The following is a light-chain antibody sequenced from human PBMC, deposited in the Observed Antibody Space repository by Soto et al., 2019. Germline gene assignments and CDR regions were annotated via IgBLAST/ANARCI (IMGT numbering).Light chain of an antibody. CDR2: EIT. J-gene: IGLJ3*02. CDR3: CSPAGGMTWV. V-gene: IGLV2-23*02. CDR1: SNDIGSFNL. Sequence: QSVLTQPASVSGSPGQSITISCTGNSNDIGSFNLVSWYQQEPGKAPKFLIYEITKRPSGVSSRFSGFKSGNTASLTISGLQPEDEADYYCCSPAGGMTWVFGGGTKVTVL.